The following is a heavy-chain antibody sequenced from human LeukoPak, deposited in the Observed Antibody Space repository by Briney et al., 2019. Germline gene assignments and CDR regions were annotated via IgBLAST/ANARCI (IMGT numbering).Heavy chain of an antibody. V-gene: IGHV3-9*01. CDR2: ISWNSGSI. J-gene: IGHJ4*02. D-gene: IGHD6-19*01. CDR3: AKSPYSSGWYYYFDY. CDR1: GFTFDDYA. Sequence: PGGSLRLSCAASGFTFDDYAMHWVRQAPGKGLEWVSGISWNSGSIGYADSVKGRFTISRDNAKNSLYLQMSSLRVEDTALYYCAKSPYSSGWYYYFDYWGQGTLVTVSS.